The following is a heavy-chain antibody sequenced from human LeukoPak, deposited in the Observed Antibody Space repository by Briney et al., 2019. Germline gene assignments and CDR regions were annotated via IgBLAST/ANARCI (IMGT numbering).Heavy chain of an antibody. V-gene: IGHV4-34*01. J-gene: IGHJ5*02. D-gene: IGHD6-19*01. Sequence: TSSETLSLTCAVYGGSFSGYYWSWIRQPPGKGLEWIGETNHSGSTNYNPSLKSRVTISVDTSKNQFSLKLSSVTAADTAVYYCARTIAVAGIGGWFDPWGQGTLVTVSS. CDR2: TNHSGST. CDR1: GGSFSGYY. CDR3: ARTIAVAGIGGWFDP.